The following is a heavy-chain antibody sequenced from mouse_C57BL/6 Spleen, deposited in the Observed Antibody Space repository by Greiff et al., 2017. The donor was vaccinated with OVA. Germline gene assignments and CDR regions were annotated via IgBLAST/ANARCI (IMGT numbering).Heavy chain of an antibody. Sequence: EVMLVESGGGLVKPGGSLKLSCAASGFTFSSYAMSWVRQTPEKRLEWVATISDGGSYTYYPDNVKGRFTISRDNAKNNLYLQMRHLKSEDTAMYYGARVGGVVSSPYWYFVVGGKGPRSPSPQ. CDR2: ISDGGSYT. V-gene: IGHV5-4*03. CDR3: ARVGGVVSSPYWYFVV. J-gene: IGHJ1*03. CDR1: GFTFSSYA. D-gene: IGHD1-1*01.